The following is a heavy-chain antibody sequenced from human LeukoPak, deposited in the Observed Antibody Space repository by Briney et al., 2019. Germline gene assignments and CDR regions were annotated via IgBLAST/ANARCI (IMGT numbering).Heavy chain of an antibody. D-gene: IGHD1-26*01. Sequence: GESLKISCKGSGFSLTSYWIAWVRQMPGKGLEWMGSIYPDDSESRDSPSFQGQVTISADKSISTAYLQWSSLKASDTAMYYCARLDGIVGATGGLDYWGQGTLVTVSS. CDR1: GFSLTSYW. V-gene: IGHV5-51*01. CDR3: ARLDGIVGATGGLDY. J-gene: IGHJ4*02. CDR2: IYPDDSES.